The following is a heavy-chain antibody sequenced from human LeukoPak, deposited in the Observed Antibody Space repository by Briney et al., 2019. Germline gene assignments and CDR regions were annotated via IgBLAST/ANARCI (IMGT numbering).Heavy chain of an antibody. D-gene: IGHD5-24*01. Sequence: ASVKVSCKASGYTFTTYYIHWVRQAPGQGLEWMGIINPSGGSTTYAQKFQGRVTMTRDTSTSTVYMELSSLSSEDTAVYYCANTRDGYNGNYFDYWGQGTLVTVSS. V-gene: IGHV1-46*01. CDR2: INPSGGST. J-gene: IGHJ4*02. CDR1: GYTFTTYY. CDR3: ANTRDGYNGNYFDY.